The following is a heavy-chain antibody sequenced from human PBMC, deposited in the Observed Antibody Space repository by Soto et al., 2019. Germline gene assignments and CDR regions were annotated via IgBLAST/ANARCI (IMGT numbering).Heavy chain of an antibody. D-gene: IGHD3-10*01. CDR2: ISAYNGNT. CDR3: ARDQESITDRILQY. V-gene: IGHV1-18*01. J-gene: IGHJ4*02. Sequence: ASVKVSCKASGDTFASFGFSWVRQAPGQGLEWLGWISAYNGNTHYAQKVRDRVTLTTDTSTNTAYMELRGLTSDDTAVYYCARDQESITDRILQYWGQGTRVTVSS. CDR1: GDTFASFG.